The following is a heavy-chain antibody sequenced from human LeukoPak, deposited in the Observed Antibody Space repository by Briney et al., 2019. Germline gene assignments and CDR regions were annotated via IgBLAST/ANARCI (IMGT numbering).Heavy chain of an antibody. CDR3: ARDSDTVAREYYFDY. D-gene: IGHD4-11*01. J-gene: IGHJ4*02. Sequence: SVKLSCKASGGAFSSYAISWVRQAPGQGLEWMGRIIPIFGIANYAQKFQGRVTITADKTTSTAYMELSSLRSEDTAVYYCARDSDTVAREYYFDYWGQGTLVTVSS. CDR2: IIPIFGIA. CDR1: GGAFSSYA. V-gene: IGHV1-69*04.